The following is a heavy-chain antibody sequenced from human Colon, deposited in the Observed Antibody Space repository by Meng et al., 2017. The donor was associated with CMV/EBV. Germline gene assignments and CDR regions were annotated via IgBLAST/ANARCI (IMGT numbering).Heavy chain of an antibody. V-gene: IGHV5-51*01. CDR3: ARQESGFPAWFDP. CDR2: IYPGNSDT. CDR1: GYNFNMFW. J-gene: IGHJ5*02. Sequence: CKGCGYNFNMFWIGWVRQMPGKGLEWMGIIYPGNSDTRYSPSFQGQVTISADKSITTVYLEWTSLKASDTATYYCARQESGFPAWFDPWGQGTLVTVSS. D-gene: IGHD3-3*01.